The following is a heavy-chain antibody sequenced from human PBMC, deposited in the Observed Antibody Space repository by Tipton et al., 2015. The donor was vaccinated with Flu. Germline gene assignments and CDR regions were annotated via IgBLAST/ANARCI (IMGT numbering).Heavy chain of an antibody. D-gene: IGHD4-11*01. CDR1: GFTFNDYY. CDR2: ISPTGSGGGGAM. CDR3: ATWHDYSNY. Sequence: SLRLSCAASGFTFNDYYMSWIRQAPGKGLQWVSYISPTGSGGGGAMFYSDSVEGRFTVSRDNAKNSLYLQMNSLRAEDTAVYYCATWHDYSNYWGQGTLVTVSS. J-gene: IGHJ4*02. V-gene: IGHV3-11*01.